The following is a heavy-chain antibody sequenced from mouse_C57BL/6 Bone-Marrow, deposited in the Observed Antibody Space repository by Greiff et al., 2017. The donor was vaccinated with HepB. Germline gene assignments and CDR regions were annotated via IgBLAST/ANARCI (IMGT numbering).Heavy chain of an antibody. CDR2: INPSSGYT. Sequence: QVQLQQSGAELARPGASVKMSCKASGYTFTSYTMHWVKQRPGQGLEWIGYINPSSGYTKYNQKFKDKATLTADKSSSTAYMQLSSLTSDDAAVYYCARGLGSYYAMDYWGQGTSVTVSS. D-gene: IGHD3-3*01. CDR3: ARGLGSYYAMDY. V-gene: IGHV1-4*01. J-gene: IGHJ4*01. CDR1: GYTFTSYT.